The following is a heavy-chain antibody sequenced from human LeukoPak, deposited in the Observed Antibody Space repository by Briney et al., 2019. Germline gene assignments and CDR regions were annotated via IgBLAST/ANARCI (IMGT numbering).Heavy chain of an antibody. CDR3: ARAPRTYCGNDGYSALDY. CDR2: IYTSGST. D-gene: IGHD2-21*02. CDR1: SGSISSYY. V-gene: IGHV4-4*07. Sequence: PSETLSLTCTVSSGSISSYYWSWIRQPAGKGLEWIGRIYTSGSTNYNPSLKSRVTLSVDTSKNQFSLNLSSVTAADTAVYYCARAPRTYCGNDGYSALDYWGQGTLVTVSS. J-gene: IGHJ4*02.